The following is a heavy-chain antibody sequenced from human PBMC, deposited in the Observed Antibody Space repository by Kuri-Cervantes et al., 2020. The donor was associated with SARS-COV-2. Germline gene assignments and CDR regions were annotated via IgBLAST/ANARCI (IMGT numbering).Heavy chain of an antibody. CDR2: INDSGST. J-gene: IGHJ4*02. CDR1: GGSFSGYY. Sequence: SETLSLTCAVYGGSFSGYYWSWIRQPPGKGLEWIGEINDSGSTNYNPSLKSRVTISVDTSKNQFSLKLSSVTAADTAVYYCARDPWRADISGMKRPFDHWGQGTLVTVSS. CDR3: ARDPWRADISGMKRPFDH. V-gene: IGHV4-34*01. D-gene: IGHD6-19*01.